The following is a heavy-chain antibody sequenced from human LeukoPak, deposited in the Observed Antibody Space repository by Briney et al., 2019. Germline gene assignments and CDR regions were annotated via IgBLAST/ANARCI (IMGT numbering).Heavy chain of an antibody. CDR1: GYRFISNY. CDR3: AREGSYCVGGDCYSFDF. V-gene: IGHV1-2*02. Sequence: GASVKVSCKASGYRFISNYIQWVRQAPGLGPEWVGWMHPGNGNTRYAEKFQGRVTMTRDTSINTAYLDLNSLRSDGTAVYYCAREGSYCVGGDCYSFDFWGQGTLITVSS. CDR2: MHPGNGNT. J-gene: IGHJ4*02. D-gene: IGHD2-21*02.